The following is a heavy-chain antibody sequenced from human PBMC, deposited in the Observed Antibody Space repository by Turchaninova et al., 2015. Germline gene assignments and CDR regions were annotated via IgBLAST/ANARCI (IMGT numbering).Heavy chain of an antibody. CDR2: ISYDGSNK. CDR1: GFTFSSYG. CDR3: AKGGAGNWFDP. V-gene: IGHV3-30*18. D-gene: IGHD6-19*01. Sequence: VGSWGGVVQPGRSLRLSCAASGFTFSSYGMHWVRQAPGKGLEWVAVISYDGSNKNYADSVKGRFTISRDNSKNTLYLQMNSLRAEDTAVYYCAKGGAGNWFDPWGQGTLVTVSS. J-gene: IGHJ5*02.